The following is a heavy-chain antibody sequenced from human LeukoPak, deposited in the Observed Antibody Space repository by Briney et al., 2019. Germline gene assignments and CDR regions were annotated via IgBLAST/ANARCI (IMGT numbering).Heavy chain of an antibody. V-gene: IGHV4-4*07. CDR3: ARDRRGYSGYEGDPFDI. CDR1: GGSISNYY. Sequence: SETLSLTCTVSGGSISNYYWSWIRQPAGKGPEWIGRIFTSGSTNYNPSLESRVTMSIDTSKNQFSLKLTSVTAADTAVYYCARDRRGYSGYEGDPFDIWGQGSRVTVSS. J-gene: IGHJ3*02. D-gene: IGHD5-12*01. CDR2: IFTSGST.